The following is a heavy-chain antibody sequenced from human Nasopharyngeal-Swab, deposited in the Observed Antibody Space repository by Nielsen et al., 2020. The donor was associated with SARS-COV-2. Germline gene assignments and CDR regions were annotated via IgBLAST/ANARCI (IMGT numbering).Heavy chain of an antibody. CDR3: AGAPTVTTTIVSYYYYGMDV. CDR1: GYTFTSYY. J-gene: IGHJ6*02. D-gene: IGHD4-17*01. Sequence: ASVKVSCKASGYTFTSYYMHWVRQAPGQGLEWMGIINPSGGSTSDAQKFQGRVTMTRDTSTSTVYMELSSLRSEDTAVYYCAGAPTVTTTIVSYYYYGMDVWGQGTTVTVSS. CDR2: INPSGGST. V-gene: IGHV1-46*01.